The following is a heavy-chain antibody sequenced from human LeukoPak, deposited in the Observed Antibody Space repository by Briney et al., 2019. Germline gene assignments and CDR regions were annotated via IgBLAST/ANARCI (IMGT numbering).Heavy chain of an antibody. CDR2: IYYSGSA. V-gene: IGHV4-30-4*08. Sequence: SQTLSLTCTVSGGSISSGDYFWSWIRQPPGKGLEWIGYIYYSGSAYYNPSLKSRVTVSVDTSKNQFSLKLSPVTAADTAVYYCARDPHYHDRSGSFVWGQGTMVTVSS. CDR3: ARDPHYHDRSGSFV. D-gene: IGHD3-22*01. J-gene: IGHJ3*01. CDR1: GGSISSGDYF.